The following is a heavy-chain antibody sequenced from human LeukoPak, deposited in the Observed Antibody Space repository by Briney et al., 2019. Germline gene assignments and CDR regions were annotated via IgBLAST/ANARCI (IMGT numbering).Heavy chain of an antibody. CDR1: GFTFSSYA. J-gene: IGHJ4*02. Sequence: GGSLRLSCAASGFTFSSYAMSWVRQAPGKGLEWVSAISGSGGSTYYADSVKGRFTISRDNSKNTLCLQMNSLRAEDTAVYYCAKDVDSGSYLDYWGQGTLVTVSS. D-gene: IGHD1-26*01. CDR2: ISGSGGST. CDR3: AKDVDSGSYLDY. V-gene: IGHV3-23*01.